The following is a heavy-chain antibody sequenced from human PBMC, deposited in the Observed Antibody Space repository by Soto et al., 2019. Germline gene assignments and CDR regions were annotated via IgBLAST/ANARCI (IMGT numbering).Heavy chain of an antibody. Sequence: ASVKVSCKASGYSFTRYGIGWARQAPGQGLEWMGWINAYNGNTNYAQNLQGRLTLTTDTSTTTAYMELRSLRSDDTAVYYCARAVGYYYGMDVWGQGTTGTVSS. V-gene: IGHV1-18*01. CDR3: ARAVGYYYGMDV. CDR1: GYSFTRYG. CDR2: INAYNGNT. J-gene: IGHJ6*02. D-gene: IGHD6-19*01.